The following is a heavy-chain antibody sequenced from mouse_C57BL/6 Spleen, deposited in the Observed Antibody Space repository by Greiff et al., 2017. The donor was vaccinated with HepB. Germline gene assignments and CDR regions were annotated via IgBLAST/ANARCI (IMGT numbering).Heavy chain of an antibody. Sequence: VQLKQSGPELVKPGASVKIPCKASGYTFTDYNMDWVKQSHGKSLEWIGDINPNNGGTIYNQKFKGKATLTVDKSSSTAYMELRSLTSEDTAVYYCARLRDGYYGGFAYWGQGTLVTVSA. D-gene: IGHD2-3*01. V-gene: IGHV1-18*01. J-gene: IGHJ3*01. CDR2: INPNNGGT. CDR1: GYTFTDYN. CDR3: ARLRDGYYGGFAY.